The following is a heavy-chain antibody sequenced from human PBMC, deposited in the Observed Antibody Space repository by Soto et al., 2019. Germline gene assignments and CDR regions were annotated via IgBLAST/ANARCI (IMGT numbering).Heavy chain of an antibody. CDR2: IYYSGST. D-gene: IGHD6-19*01. J-gene: IGHJ4*02. CDR1: GGSISSYY. V-gene: IGHV4-59*01. CDR3: ARGGGYSSGWRDY. Sequence: SETLSLTCTVSGGSISSYYGSWIRQPPGEGLEWIGYIYYSGSTNYNPSLKSRVTISVDTSKNQFSLKLSSVTAADTAVYYCARGGGYSSGWRDYWGQGTLVTVSS.